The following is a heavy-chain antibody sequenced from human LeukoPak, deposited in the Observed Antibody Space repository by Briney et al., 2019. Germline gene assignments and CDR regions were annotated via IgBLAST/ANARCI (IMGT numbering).Heavy chain of an antibody. Sequence: GGSLRLSCAASGFIFTNFFMSWVRQAPGKGLEWVASIKHDGSEKYYVDSVRGRFTISRDNAKNSMYLQMNSLRAEDTAVYYCARTGYSSNSLDYWGQGTLVTVPS. D-gene: IGHD6-19*01. V-gene: IGHV3-7*03. CDR3: ARTGYSSNSLDY. CDR2: IKHDGSEK. J-gene: IGHJ4*02. CDR1: GFIFTNFF.